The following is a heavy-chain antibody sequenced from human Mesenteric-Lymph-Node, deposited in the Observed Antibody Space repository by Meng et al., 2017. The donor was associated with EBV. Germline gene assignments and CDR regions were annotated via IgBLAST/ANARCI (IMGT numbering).Heavy chain of an antibody. CDR2: IFWDDDE. V-gene: IGHV2-5*02. J-gene: IGHJ4*02. CDR3: ARIWITLDH. D-gene: IGHD3-10*01. CDR1: GFSRTASGMV. Sequence: GYVLTVGKPTQTLTVTCIFSGFSRTASGMVVGWVRQPPGKAPEWLALIFWDDDERYSPSLKSRLTISRDTSENQVVLTMTNMAPEDTATYYCARIWITLDHWGQGALVTVSS.